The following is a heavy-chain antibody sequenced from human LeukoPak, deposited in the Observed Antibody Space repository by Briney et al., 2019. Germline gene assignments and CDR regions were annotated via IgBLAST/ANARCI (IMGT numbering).Heavy chain of an antibody. V-gene: IGHV4-4*07. Sequence: PSETLSLTCTVSGGSISSYYWSWIRQPAGKGLEWIGRIYTSGSTNYNPSLKSRVTMSVDTSKNQFSLKLSSVTAADTAVYYCAREPPAPSYGDYQRTGDDAFGIWGQGTMVTVSS. CDR1: GGSISSYY. D-gene: IGHD4-17*01. CDR3: AREPPAPSYGDYQRTGDDAFGI. J-gene: IGHJ3*02. CDR2: IYTSGST.